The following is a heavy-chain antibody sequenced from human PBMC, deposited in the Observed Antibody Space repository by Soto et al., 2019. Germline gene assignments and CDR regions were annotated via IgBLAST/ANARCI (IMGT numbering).Heavy chain of an antibody. V-gene: IGHV3-30*18. CDR3: AKDLEYQLLNFGVALYYYYGMDV. Sequence: GGSLRLSCAASGFTFSSYGMHWVRQAPGKGLEWVAVISYDGSNKYYADSVKGRFTISRDNSKNTLYLQMNSLRAEDTAVYYCAKDLEYQLLNFGVALYYYYGMDVWGQGTTVTVSS. J-gene: IGHJ6*02. D-gene: IGHD2-2*01. CDR1: GFTFSSYG. CDR2: ISYDGSNK.